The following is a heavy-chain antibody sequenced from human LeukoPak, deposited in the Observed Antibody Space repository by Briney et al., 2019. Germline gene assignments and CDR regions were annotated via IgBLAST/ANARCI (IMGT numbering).Heavy chain of an antibody. Sequence: GGSLRLSCAASGFTFSSYAMSWVRQAPGKGLEWVSAISGSGGSTYYADSVKGRFTISRDNSKNTLYLQMNSLRAEDTAVYYCAKDQGLGGSSSWYDYWGQGTLVTVSS. CDR2: ISGSGGST. V-gene: IGHV3-23*01. CDR3: AKDQGLGGSSSWYDY. D-gene: IGHD6-6*01. CDR1: GFTFSSYA. J-gene: IGHJ4*02.